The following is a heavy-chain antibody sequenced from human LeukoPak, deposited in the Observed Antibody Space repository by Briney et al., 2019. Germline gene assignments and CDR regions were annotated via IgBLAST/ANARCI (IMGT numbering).Heavy chain of an antibody. Sequence: SVKVSCKASGGTFSSYAISWVRQAPGQGLEWMGGIIPIFGTANYAQKFQGRVTITTDESTSTAYMELSSLRSEDTAVYYCARHAGYSYGLLRYWGQGTLVTVSS. J-gene: IGHJ4*02. CDR2: IIPIFGTA. CDR3: ARHAGYSYGLLRY. V-gene: IGHV1-69*05. CDR1: GGTFSSYA. D-gene: IGHD5-18*01.